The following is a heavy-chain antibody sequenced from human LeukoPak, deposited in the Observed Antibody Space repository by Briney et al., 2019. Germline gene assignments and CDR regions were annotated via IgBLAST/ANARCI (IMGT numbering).Heavy chain of an antibody. J-gene: IGHJ4*02. D-gene: IGHD6-13*01. CDR2: VFNGRST. CDR3: ATRPAASTWYGVFDY. V-gene: IGHV4-59*11. Sequence: PSETLSLTSTVSGASITDHFWSWIRQPPGKGLEWIGYVFNGRSTNYNPSLKRRVTMSLDPSRDQFSLRLSSVTTADTAIYYCATRPAASTWYGVFDYSSQGTLVTPSS. CDR1: GASITDHF.